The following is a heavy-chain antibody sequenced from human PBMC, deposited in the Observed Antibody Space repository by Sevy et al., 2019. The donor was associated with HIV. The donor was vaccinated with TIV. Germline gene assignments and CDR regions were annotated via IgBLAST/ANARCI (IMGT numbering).Heavy chain of an antibody. V-gene: IGHV1-8*02. CDR2: MSPKSGNT. CDR3: AGCGSGDVWNYEYYYYGMDV. D-gene: IGHD3-3*01. CDR1: GDTFITYD. Sequence: ASVKVSCKASGDTFITYDINWVRQATGQGLEWMGWMSPKSGNTGFAQKFQGRLTMTRDTSISTAYMELSSLRSEDTAVYYCAGCGSGDVWNYEYYYYGMDVWGQGTTVTVSS. J-gene: IGHJ6*02.